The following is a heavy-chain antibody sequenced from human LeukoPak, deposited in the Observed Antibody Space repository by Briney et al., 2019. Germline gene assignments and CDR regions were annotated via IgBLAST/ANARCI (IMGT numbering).Heavy chain of an antibody. CDR2: TYYRSKWYY. Sequence: SQTLSLTCAISGDSVSSNDAVWNWIRQSPSRGPEWLGRTYYRSKWYYDYAVSVTSRITINPDTSKNQFSLQLNSVTPEDTAVYYCARENTLVRGTRNPFDYWGQGTLVTVSS. CDR3: ARENTLVRGTRNPFDY. J-gene: IGHJ4*02. CDR1: GDSVSSNDAV. V-gene: IGHV6-1*01. D-gene: IGHD3-10*01.